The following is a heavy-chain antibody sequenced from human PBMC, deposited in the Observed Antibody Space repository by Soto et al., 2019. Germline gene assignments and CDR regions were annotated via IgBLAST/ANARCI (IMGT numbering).Heavy chain of an antibody. CDR1: AFSFSTSW. V-gene: IGHV3-74*01. D-gene: IGHD1-1*01. CDR2: IHPDGITI. J-gene: IGHJ4*02. Sequence: EVQMVESGGTLVQPGGSLRLSGAASAFSFSTSWMHWVRQAPGEGLVWVSRIHPDGITINYADSVKGIFTISRDNANNTLYLQMNILRVEDTAVYFCATAGNYRFDNCGLGTLVTVSS. CDR3: ATAGNYRFDN.